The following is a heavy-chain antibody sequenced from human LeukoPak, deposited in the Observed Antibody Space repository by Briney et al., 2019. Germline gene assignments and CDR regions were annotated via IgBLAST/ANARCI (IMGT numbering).Heavy chain of an antibody. J-gene: IGHJ4*02. CDR2: ISWNSGSI. D-gene: IGHD5-12*01. CDR3: AKAIGSRSGYAIDY. Sequence: GGSLRLSCAASGFTFDDYAMHWVRQAPGKGLEWVSGISWNSGSIGYADSVKGRFTISRDNAKNSLYLQMNSLRAEDTALYYCAKAIGSRSGYAIDYWGQGTLVTVSS. CDR1: GFTFDDYA. V-gene: IGHV3-9*01.